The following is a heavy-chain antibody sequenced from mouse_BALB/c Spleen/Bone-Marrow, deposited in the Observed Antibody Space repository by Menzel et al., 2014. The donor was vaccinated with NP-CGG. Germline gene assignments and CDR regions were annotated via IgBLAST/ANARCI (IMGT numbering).Heavy chain of an antibody. CDR2: IDPANGNT. CDR3: ARYGNYCYAMDY. V-gene: IGHV14-3*02. CDR1: GFNIKDTY. J-gene: IGHJ4*01. D-gene: IGHD2-1*01. Sequence: VQLKDPGAEPVKPGASVKLSCTASGFNIKDTYMHWVKQRPEQGLEWIGRIDPANGNTKYDPKFQGKATITADTSSNTAYLQLSSLTSEDTAVYYCARYGNYCYAMDYWGQGTSVTVSS.